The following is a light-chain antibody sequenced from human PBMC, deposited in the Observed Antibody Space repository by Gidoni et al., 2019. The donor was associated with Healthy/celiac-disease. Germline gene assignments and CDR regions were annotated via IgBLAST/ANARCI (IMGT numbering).Light chain of an antibody. CDR1: QSVSSN. V-gene: IGKV3-15*01. Sequence: EIVMTQSPATLSVSPGERATLSCRASQSVSSNLAWYQQKPGQAPRLLIYGASTRATRIPARFSGGWSGTEFTLTISSLQSEDFAVYYCQQYNNWPSMYTFGQXTKLEIK. CDR2: GAS. J-gene: IGKJ2*01. CDR3: QQYNNWPSMYT.